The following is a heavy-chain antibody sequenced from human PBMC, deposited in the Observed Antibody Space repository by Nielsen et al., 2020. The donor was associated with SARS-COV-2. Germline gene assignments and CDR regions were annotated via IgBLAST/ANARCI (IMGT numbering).Heavy chain of an antibody. CDR2: INWSSDSI. V-gene: IGHV3-9*01. J-gene: IGHJ4*02. Sequence: SLKISCVVSGFTFEAYAMHWVRQAPGKGLEWVSGINWSSDSIDYADSVKGRFTISRDNAKNSLYLQMNSLRAEDTALYYCAKVVGATHYWGQGTLVTVSS. CDR3: AKVVGATHY. CDR1: GFTFEAYA. D-gene: IGHD1-26*01.